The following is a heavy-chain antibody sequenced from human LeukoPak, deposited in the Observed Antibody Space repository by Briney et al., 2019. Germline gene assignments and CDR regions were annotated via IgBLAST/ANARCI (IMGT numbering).Heavy chain of an antibody. CDR2: MNPNSGNT. CDR3: ASSPRDGYNSYYYGMDV. D-gene: IGHD5-24*01. Sequence: ASVKVSCKASGGTFSSYAISWVRQAPGQGLEWVGWMNPNSGNTGYAQKFQGRVTMTRNTSISTAYMELSSLRSEDTAVYYCASSPRDGYNSYYYGMDVWGQGTTVTVSS. V-gene: IGHV1-8*02. CDR1: GGTFSSYA. J-gene: IGHJ6*02.